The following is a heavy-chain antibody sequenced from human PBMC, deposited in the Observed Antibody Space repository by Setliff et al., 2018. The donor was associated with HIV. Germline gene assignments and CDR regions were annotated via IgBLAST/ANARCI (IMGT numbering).Heavy chain of an antibody. CDR3: ARVPFGSGSYYFDF. J-gene: IGHJ4*02. V-gene: IGHV4-30-4*01. CDR2: IYYSGDT. Sequence: SETLSLTCTVSGASVSSDDYYWSWIRQPPGKGLEWIGYIYYSGDTYYNATLQSRATILLDTSKNQFFLTLTSVTAADTAVYFCARVPFGSGSYYFDFWGQGTLVTVSS. CDR1: GASVSSDDYY. D-gene: IGHD3-10*01.